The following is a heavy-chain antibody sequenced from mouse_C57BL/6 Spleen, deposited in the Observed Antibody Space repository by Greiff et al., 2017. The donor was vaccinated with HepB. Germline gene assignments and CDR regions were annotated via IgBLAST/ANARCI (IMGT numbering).Heavy chain of an antibody. CDR3: ARCGPGQGYAMDY. CDR1: GYAFSSSW. D-gene: IGHD3-3*01. CDR2: IYPGDGDT. V-gene: IGHV1-82*01. J-gene: IGHJ4*01. Sequence: QVQLQQSGPELVKPGASVKISCKASGYAFSSSWMNWVKQRPGKGLEWIGRIYPGDGDTNYNGKFKGKATMTADKSSSTAYMQLSSRTSEDSAVYVCARCGPGQGYAMDYWGQGTSVTGAS.